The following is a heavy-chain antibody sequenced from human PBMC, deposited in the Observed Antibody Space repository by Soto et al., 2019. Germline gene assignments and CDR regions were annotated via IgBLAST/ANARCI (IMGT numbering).Heavy chain of an antibody. J-gene: IGHJ4*02. V-gene: IGHV3-74*01. CDR2: FNSDGSSA. CDR3: ARARPGYSYGLFDY. D-gene: IGHD5-18*01. CDR1: EFTFSTYW. Sequence: EVQLVESGGGLVQPGGSLRLSCAASEFTFSTYWMHWVRQAPGKGLLWVSRFNSDGSSATYADSVKGRFTISRDNAKNTLYLQMNSLRAEDTAVYYCARARPGYSYGLFDYWGEGTLVTVSS.